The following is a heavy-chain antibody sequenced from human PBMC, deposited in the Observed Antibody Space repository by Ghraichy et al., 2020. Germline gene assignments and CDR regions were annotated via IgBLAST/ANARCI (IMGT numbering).Heavy chain of an antibody. CDR3: ARDRGSYFGNAFDI. J-gene: IGHJ3*02. CDR2: IYTSGSI. V-gene: IGHV4-4*07. CDR1: GGSISSYY. D-gene: IGHD1-26*01. Sequence: SETLSLTCTVSGGSISSYYWSWIRQPAGKGLEWIGRIYTSGSINYNPSLKSRVTMSVDTSKNQFSLKLSSVTAADTAVYYCARDRGSYFGNAFDIWGQGTMVTVSS.